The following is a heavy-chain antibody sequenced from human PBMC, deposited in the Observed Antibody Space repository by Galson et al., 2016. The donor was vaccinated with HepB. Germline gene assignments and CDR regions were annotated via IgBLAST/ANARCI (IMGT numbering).Heavy chain of an antibody. CDR3: VRGVYGDHGWFDY. J-gene: IGHJ4*02. Sequence: SLRLSCAASGFTVNNNYMTWVRQAPGNGLKYVSVISSGGPTYYADSVKGRFTISRDNSQNSLFLQMNTLRAEDTAVYFCVRGVYGDHGWFDYWGQGTLVTVSS. D-gene: IGHD4-17*01. V-gene: IGHV3-66*02. CDR2: ISSGGPT. CDR1: GFTVNNNY.